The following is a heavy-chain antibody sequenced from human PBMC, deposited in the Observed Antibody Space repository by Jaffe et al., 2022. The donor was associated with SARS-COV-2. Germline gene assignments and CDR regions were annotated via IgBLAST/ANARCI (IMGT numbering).Heavy chain of an antibody. J-gene: IGHJ4*02. CDR3: ARAPFWSGSYTFSESYCFDS. CDR1: GYTFTSYD. V-gene: IGHV1-8*01. CDR2: MNPNSGNT. D-gene: IGHD3-3*01. Sequence: QVQLVQSGAEVKKPGASVKISCKASGYTFTSYDINWVRQATGQGLEWMGWMNPNSGNTGYAQKFQGRVTMTRNTSISTAYMELSSLRSEDTAVYYCARAPFWSGSYTFSESYCFDSWGQGALVTVSS.